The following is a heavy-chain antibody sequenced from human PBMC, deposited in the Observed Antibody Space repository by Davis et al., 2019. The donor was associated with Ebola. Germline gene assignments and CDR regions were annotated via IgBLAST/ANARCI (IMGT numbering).Heavy chain of an antibody. CDR2: IYYSGST. CDR3: ARWRGSGSYQRFDY. CDR1: GGSISSYY. J-gene: IGHJ4*02. V-gene: IGHV4-59*12. D-gene: IGHD3-10*01. Sequence: MPSETLSLTCTVSGGSISSYYWSWIRQPPGKGLEWIGYIYYSGSTNYNPSLKSRVTISVDTSKNQFSLKLSSVTAADTAVYYCARWRGSGSYQRFDYWGQGTLVTVSS.